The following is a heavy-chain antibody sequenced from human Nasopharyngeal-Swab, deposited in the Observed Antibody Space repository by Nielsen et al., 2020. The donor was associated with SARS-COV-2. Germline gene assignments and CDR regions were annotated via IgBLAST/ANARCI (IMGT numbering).Heavy chain of an antibody. J-gene: IGHJ5*02. Sequence: GESLKISCAASGFTFSSYAMSWVRQAPGKGLEWVSDISGRGDSTFYSDSVKGRFTMSRDNSKNMLYLQMSSLRAEDTAVYYCAKRGVAVAATSWFDPWGQGTLVTVSS. CDR1: GFTFSSYA. CDR2: ISGRGDST. D-gene: IGHD2-15*01. CDR3: AKRGVAVAATSWFDP. V-gene: IGHV3-23*01.